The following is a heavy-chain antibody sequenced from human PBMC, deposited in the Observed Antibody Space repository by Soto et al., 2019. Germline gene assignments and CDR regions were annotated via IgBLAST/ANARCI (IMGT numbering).Heavy chain of an antibody. Sequence: PGGSLRLSCAASGFTFSFYAVHWVRQAPGKGLEWVAVISYNGRNKHYVDSVKGRFTISRDNSKTALYMQMNGLRPEDTAVYYCAKDLSRWPHYAFDSWGQGTLVTVSS. J-gene: IGHJ5*01. CDR1: GFTFSFYA. D-gene: IGHD4-17*01. CDR2: ISYNGRNK. V-gene: IGHV3-30*04. CDR3: AKDLSRWPHYAFDS.